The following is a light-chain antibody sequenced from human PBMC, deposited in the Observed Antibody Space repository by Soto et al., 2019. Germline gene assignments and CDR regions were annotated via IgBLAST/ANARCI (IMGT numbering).Light chain of an antibody. CDR2: EVS. Sequence: QSALTQPPSASGSPGQSVTISCTGTSSDVGGYNYVSWYQQHPGKAPKLMIYEVSKRSSGVPDRFSGSKSGNTASLTVSGLQAEDESDNYGSSYVGNNNFSYVFGPGTKLTVL. V-gene: IGLV2-8*01. CDR1: SSDVGGYNY. J-gene: IGLJ1*01. CDR3: SSYVGNNNFSYV.